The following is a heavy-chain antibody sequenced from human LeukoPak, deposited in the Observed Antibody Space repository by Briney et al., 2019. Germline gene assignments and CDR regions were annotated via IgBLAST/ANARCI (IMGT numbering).Heavy chain of an antibody. Sequence: PGGSLRLSCAASGFTFSSYAMSWVRQAPGKGLEWVSAISGSGVSTYYADSVKGRFTISRDKSKNTLYLQMNSLRPEDTAVYYCAGAGGVYYFEYWGQGTQVTVSS. CDR2: ISGSGVST. CDR3: AGAGGVYYFEY. CDR1: GFTFSSYA. J-gene: IGHJ4*02. V-gene: IGHV3-23*01. D-gene: IGHD2-8*02.